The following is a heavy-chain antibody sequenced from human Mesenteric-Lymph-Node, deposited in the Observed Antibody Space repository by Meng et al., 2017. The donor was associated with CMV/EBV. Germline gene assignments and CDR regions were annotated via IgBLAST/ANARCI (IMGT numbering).Heavy chain of an antibody. J-gene: IGHJ4*02. CDR3: ARGYESSGFYPPFDY. V-gene: IGHV2-70*01. Sequence: SGPTLVKPTQTLTLTCTFSGFSLTTSGMCVSWIRQPPGKALEWLAFIDWDDDKYYSTSLKTRLTISRDTSKNQVVLTMTNMDPEDTATYYCARGYESSGFYPPFDYWGQGTLVTVSS. CDR1: GFSLTTSGMC. CDR2: IDWDDDK. D-gene: IGHD3-22*01.